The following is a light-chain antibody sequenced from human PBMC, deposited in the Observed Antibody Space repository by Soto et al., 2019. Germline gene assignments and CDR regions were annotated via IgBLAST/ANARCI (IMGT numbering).Light chain of an antibody. J-gene: IGLJ2*01. Sequence: QSVLTQPPSASGSPGQSVTISCTGTSSDVGGYNYVSWYQQHPGKAPKLIIYDVSKRPSGVPDRFSGSKSGNTASLTVSGLQAEDEADYYCSSYVGNNKVVFGGGTKLTVL. CDR1: SSDVGGYNY. V-gene: IGLV2-8*01. CDR3: SSYVGNNKVV. CDR2: DVS.